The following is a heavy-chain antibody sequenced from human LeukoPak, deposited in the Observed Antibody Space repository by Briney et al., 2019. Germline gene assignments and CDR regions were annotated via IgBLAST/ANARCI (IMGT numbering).Heavy chain of an antibody. CDR3: AGSSGSYGY. J-gene: IGHJ4*02. CDR2: ISSASGSI. CDR1: GFTFSSYS. V-gene: IGHV3-48*01. Sequence: GGSLRLSCAASGFTFSSYSMNWVRQAPGKGLEWVSYISSASGSIYYADSVKGRFTISRDNSKNTLYLQMNSLRAEDTAVYYCAGSSGSYGYWGQGTLVTVSS. D-gene: IGHD1-26*01.